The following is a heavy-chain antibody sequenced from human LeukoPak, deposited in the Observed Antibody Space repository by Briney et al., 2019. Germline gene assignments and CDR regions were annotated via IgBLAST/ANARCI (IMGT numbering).Heavy chain of an antibody. J-gene: IGHJ4*02. CDR2: ISGYNGNT. V-gene: IGHV1-18*01. CDR1: GYTFSSYG. Sequence: GASVKVSCRASGYTFSSYGISWVRQAPGQGLEWMGWISGYNGNTNYTQKLQGRVTMTTDTSTTTAYMELRSLRSDDTAVYYCARGAGYYDSSGHANDYWGQGTLVTVSS. D-gene: IGHD3-22*01. CDR3: ARGAGYYDSSGHANDY.